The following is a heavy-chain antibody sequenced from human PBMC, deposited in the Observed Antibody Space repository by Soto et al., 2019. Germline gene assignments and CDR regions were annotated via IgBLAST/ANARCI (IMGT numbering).Heavy chain of an antibody. D-gene: IGHD3-10*01. V-gene: IGHV4-59*01. J-gene: IGHJ4*02. Sequence: SENLSLTFIVSGGSISSYYWSSILQPPGKVLEWIGYIYYIGSNNYNTSLKSRVTISVDTYKNQFSLKLSSVTAADTAVYYCARSMVRGTAFDYWGQRTLDTVTS. CDR2: IYYIGSN. CDR3: ARSMVRGTAFDY. CDR1: GGSISSYY.